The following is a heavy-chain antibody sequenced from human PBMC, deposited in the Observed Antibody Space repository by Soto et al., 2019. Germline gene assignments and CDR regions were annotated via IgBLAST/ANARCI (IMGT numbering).Heavy chain of an antibody. V-gene: IGHV1-3*01. Sequence: QVQLVQSGAEVKKPGASVKVSCKASGYTVTSYAMHWVRQAPGQRREWMGWFNAGNGNRKYSQKFQGRVTITRDTSASTAYMELSSLRSEDTAVYYCARGPGGPDGPGDYWGQGTLVTVSS. CDR2: FNAGNGNR. CDR3: ARGPGGPDGPGDY. J-gene: IGHJ4*02. CDR1: GYTVTSYA. D-gene: IGHD2-15*01.